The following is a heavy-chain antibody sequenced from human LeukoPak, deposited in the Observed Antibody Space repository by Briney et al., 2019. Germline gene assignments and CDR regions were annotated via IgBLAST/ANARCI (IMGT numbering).Heavy chain of an antibody. Sequence: GGSLRLSCAASGFTFSSYGMHWVRQAPGKGLEWVAFIRYDGSYKYYADSVKGRFTISRDNSKNTLYLQMNSLRAEDTAVYYCAKAGGYGGNGWDYWGQGTLVTVSS. CDR2: IRYDGSYK. D-gene: IGHD4-23*01. CDR3: AKAGGYGGNGWDY. J-gene: IGHJ4*02. CDR1: GFTFSSYG. V-gene: IGHV3-30*02.